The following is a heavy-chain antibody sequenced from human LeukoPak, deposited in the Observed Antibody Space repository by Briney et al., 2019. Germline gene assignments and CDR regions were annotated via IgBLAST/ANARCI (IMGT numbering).Heavy chain of an antibody. J-gene: IGHJ4*02. D-gene: IGHD3-3*01. Sequence: GGSLRLSCVASGFTFDDYAMHWVQQAPGKGLEWVSGISWNSGSIGYADSVKGRFIISRDNAKNSLYLQMNSLRAEDMALYYCAKVRNYDFWSGFLFGGQGTLVTVSS. V-gene: IGHV3-9*03. CDR1: GFTFDDYA. CDR2: ISWNSGSI. CDR3: AKVRNYDFWSGFLF.